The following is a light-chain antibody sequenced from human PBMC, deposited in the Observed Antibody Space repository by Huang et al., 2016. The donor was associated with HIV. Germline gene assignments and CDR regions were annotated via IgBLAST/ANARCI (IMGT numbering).Light chain of an antibody. CDR1: RSVSTN. J-gene: IGKJ4*01. Sequence: EIVMTQSPATLSVSPGERVTLSFRANRSVSTNLAWYQQRPGQAPRLLMYGSSTRAPGIPARFSGSGSGTDFSLTISSLQSEDFALYYCHQYNNWLLSFGGGTRVDI. CDR2: GSS. V-gene: IGKV3-15*01. CDR3: HQYNNWLLS.